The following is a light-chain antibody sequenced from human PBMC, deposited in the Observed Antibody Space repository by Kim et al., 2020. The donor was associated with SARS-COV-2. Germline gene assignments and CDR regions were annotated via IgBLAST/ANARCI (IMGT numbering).Light chain of an antibody. CDR2: QDN. CDR3: QAWDSSTAV. V-gene: IGLV3-1*01. CDR1: KLGDKY. J-gene: IGLJ2*01. Sequence: LSPGQTASITCSGDKLGDKYACWYQQKPGQSPVLVIYQDNKRPSGIPERFSGSNSGNTATLTISGTQAMDEADYYCQAWDSSTAVFGGGTQLTVL.